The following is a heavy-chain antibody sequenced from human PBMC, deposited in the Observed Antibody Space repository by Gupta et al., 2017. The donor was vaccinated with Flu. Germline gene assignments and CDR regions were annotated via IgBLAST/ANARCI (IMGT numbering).Heavy chain of an antibody. Sequence: EVQFVESGGGLVKPGGSLRLSCAASGFTFNNAWLTWVRQAPGKGPEWVGRIKSKTDGGTTEYAAFVKGRFTISRDDSKNTLYLQMNSLTTDDTAVYYYSTDWSRDPWGQGTLVTVSS. J-gene: IGHJ5*02. V-gene: IGHV3-15*01. CDR1: GFTFNNAW. CDR3: STDWSRDP. CDR2: IKSKTDGGTT.